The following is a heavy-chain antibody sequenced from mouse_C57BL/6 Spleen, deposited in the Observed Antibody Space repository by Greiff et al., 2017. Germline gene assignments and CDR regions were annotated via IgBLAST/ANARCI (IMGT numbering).Heavy chain of an antibody. CDR2: IRAGGSYT. CDR3: GSDGDDMDY. D-gene: IGHD2-3*01. V-gene: IGHV5-4*03. J-gene: IGHJ4*01. CDR1: GFTFTSYP. Sequence: EVMLVESGGGLVKPGASLKLSCAASGFTFTSYPMSWVRQTPGKRLEWVATIRAGGSYTYYPDNVKGPFTLSRENAKINLYLQMSHLKSEDTAMYYCGSDGDDMDYWGQGTSVTVSS.